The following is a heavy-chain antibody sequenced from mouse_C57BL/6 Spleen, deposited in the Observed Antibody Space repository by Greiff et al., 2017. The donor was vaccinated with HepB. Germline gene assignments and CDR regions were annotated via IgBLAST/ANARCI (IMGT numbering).Heavy chain of an antibody. CDR3: AKSTVVGPYYFDY. CDR2: INPNNGGT. D-gene: IGHD1-1*01. J-gene: IGHJ2*01. CDR1: GYTFTDYN. Sequence: EVQLQQSGPELVKPGASVKMSCKASGYTFTDYNMHWVKQSHGKSLEWIGYINPNNGGTSYNQKFKGKATLTVNKSSSTAYMELRSLTSEDSAVYYCAKSTVVGPYYFDYWGQGTTLTVSS. V-gene: IGHV1-22*01.